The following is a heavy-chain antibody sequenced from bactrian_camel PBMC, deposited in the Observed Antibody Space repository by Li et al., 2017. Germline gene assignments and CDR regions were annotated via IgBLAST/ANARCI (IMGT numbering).Heavy chain of an antibody. CDR2: IDRNGSVSDDTT. D-gene: IGHD7*01. Sequence: QVQLVESGGGSVQAGGSLELTCTISGHISSTYCLGWFRQPPGKLREGVAGIDRNGSVSDDTTTYGDSVKGRFTVSRDNAKNTVHLQMNSLKSEDTALYYCAACRIIGTSQFRDWSQGTQVTVS. CDR1: GHISSTYC. CDR3: AACRIIGTSQFRD. V-gene: IGHV3S1*01. J-gene: IGHJ4*01.